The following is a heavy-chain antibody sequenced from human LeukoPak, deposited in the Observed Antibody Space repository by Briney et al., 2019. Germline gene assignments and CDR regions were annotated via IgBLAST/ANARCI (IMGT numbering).Heavy chain of an antibody. D-gene: IGHD2-15*01. CDR2: IWNDGSNK. V-gene: IGHV3-30*02. J-gene: IGHJ3*02. Sequence: GGSLRLSCAASGFSFSTYGIHWVRQAPGKGLEWVAVIWNDGSNKYYADSVKGRFTISRDNSKNTLYLQMNSLRAEDTALYYCAKERGHSWDAFDIWGQGTMVTVSS. CDR3: AKERGHSWDAFDI. CDR1: GFSFSTYG.